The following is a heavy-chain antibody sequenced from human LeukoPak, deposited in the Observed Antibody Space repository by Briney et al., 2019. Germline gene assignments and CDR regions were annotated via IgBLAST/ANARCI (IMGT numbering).Heavy chain of an antibody. J-gene: IGHJ4*02. CDR2: IYPGDSDT. D-gene: IGHD5-24*01. CDR1: GYSFTSYW. Sequence: PGGSLRLSCAASGYSFTSYWIGWVRQMPGKGLEWMGIIYPGDSDTRYSPSFQGQVTISADKSISTAYLQWSSLKASDTAMYYCARLDGYNYNYWGQGTLVTVSS. V-gene: IGHV5-51*01. CDR3: ARLDGYNYNY.